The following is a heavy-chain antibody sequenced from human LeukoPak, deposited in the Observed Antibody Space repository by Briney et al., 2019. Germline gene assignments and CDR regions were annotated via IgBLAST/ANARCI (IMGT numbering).Heavy chain of an antibody. Sequence: GGSLRLSCSASGLTFSSYAMHCVRQAPGKGLEYVSAISSNGGSTYYADSVKGRFTISRDNSKNTLYLQMSSLRAEDTAVYYCVKGYCSSISCFGDYWGQGSLVTFSS. D-gene: IGHD2-2*01. CDR2: ISSNGGST. CDR3: VKGYCSSISCFGDY. CDR1: GLTFSSYA. J-gene: IGHJ4*02. V-gene: IGHV3-64D*09.